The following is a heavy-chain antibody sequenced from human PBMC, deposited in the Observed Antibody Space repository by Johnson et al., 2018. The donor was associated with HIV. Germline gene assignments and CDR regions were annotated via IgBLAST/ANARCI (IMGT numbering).Heavy chain of an antibody. J-gene: IGHJ3*02. CDR1: GFTFSSYA. V-gene: IGHV3-30*04. CDR2: ISYDGSNK. Sequence: QVQLVESGGGVVQPGRSPRLSCAASGFTFSSYAMHWVRQAPGKGLEWVAVISYDGSNKYYTDSVKGRFTISRDNSKNTLYLQMNSLRAEDTAVYYCTRGGWKVVTSIFAFDIWGQGTMVAVSS. D-gene: IGHD2-21*02. CDR3: TRGGWKVVTSIFAFDI.